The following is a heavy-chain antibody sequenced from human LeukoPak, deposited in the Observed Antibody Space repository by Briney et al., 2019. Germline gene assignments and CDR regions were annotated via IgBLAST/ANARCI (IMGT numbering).Heavy chain of an antibody. CDR3: AGAAAGPHWFDP. J-gene: IGHJ5*02. V-gene: IGHV4-59*01. D-gene: IGHD6-13*01. Sequence: SETLSLTCTVSGGSISSYYWSWIRQPPGKGLEWIGYFYYSGSTNYNPSLKSRVTISVDTSKNQFSLKLSSVTAADTAVYYCAGAAAGPHWFDPWGQGTLVTVSS. CDR2: FYYSGST. CDR1: GGSISSYY.